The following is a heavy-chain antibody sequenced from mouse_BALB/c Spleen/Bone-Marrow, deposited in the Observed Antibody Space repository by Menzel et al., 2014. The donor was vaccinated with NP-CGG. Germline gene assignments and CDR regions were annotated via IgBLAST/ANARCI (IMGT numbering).Heavy chain of an antibody. CDR2: ISTYYGDA. J-gene: IGHJ4*01. Sequence: VHLVESGAELVRPGVSVKISCKGSGYTFTDYAMHWVKQSHAKSLEWIGVISTYYGDASYNQKFKGKATMTVDKSSSTAYMELARLTSEDSAIYYGARSGKVRNAMDYWGQGTSVTGSS. V-gene: IGHV1S137*01. D-gene: IGHD2-14*01. CDR3: ARSGKVRNAMDY. CDR1: GYTFTDYA.